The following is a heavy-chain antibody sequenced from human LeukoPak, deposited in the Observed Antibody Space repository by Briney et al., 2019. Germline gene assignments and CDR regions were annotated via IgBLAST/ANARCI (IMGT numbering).Heavy chain of an antibody. D-gene: IGHD3-9*01. Sequence: ASVKVSCKASGYTFTSYDINWVRQAPGQGLEWMGWINTNTGNPTYAQGFTGRFVFSLNTFVSTAYLQISSLKAEDTAVYYCARVRLTGTDDKYYYYGMDVWGQGTTVTVSS. CDR1: GYTFTSYD. CDR3: ARVRLTGTDDKYYYYGMDV. J-gene: IGHJ6*02. V-gene: IGHV7-4-1*02. CDR2: INTNTGNP.